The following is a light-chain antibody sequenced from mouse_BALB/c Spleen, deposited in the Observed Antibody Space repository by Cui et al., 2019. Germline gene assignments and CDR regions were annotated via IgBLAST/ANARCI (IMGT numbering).Light chain of an antibody. J-gene: IGKJ2*01. Sequence: DIVMSQSPSSLAVSPGEKVTMSCKSSQSLINSRTRRNYLAWYQQKPGQSPKLLIYWASTRESGVPDRFTGSGSGTDFTLTISSVQAEDLAVYYCKQSYNLYTFGGGTKLEIK. CDR1: QSLINSRTRRNY. CDR3: KQSYNLYT. V-gene: IGKV8-21*01. CDR2: WAS.